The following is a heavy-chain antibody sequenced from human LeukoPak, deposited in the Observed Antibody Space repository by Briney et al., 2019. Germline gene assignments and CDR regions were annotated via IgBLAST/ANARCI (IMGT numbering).Heavy chain of an antibody. D-gene: IGHD3-10*01. J-gene: IGHJ6*03. CDR2: IRYDGSNK. CDR1: GFTFSSYG. Sequence: GGSLRLSCAASGFTFSSYGMHWVRQTPGKGLEWVAFIRYDGSNKYYADSVKGRFTISRDNSKNTLYLQMNSLRAEDTAVYYCATRSYYYGSGAHYYMDVWGKGTTVTISS. CDR3: ATRSYYYGSGAHYYMDV. V-gene: IGHV3-30*02.